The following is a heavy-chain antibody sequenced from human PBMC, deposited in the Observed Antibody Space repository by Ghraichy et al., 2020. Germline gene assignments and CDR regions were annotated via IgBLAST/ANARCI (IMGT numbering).Heavy chain of an antibody. J-gene: IGHJ4*02. CDR2: IYYSGST. Sequence: SQTLSLTCTVSGGSISSSSYYWGWIRQPPGKGLEWIGSIYYSGSTYYNPSLKSRVTISVDTSKNQFSLKLSSVTAADTAVYYCARHPNCYYYNSSGYYICYFDYWGQGTLVTVSS. CDR1: GGSISSSSYY. V-gene: IGHV4-39*01. D-gene: IGHD3-22*01. CDR3: ARHPNCYYYNSSGYYICYFDY.